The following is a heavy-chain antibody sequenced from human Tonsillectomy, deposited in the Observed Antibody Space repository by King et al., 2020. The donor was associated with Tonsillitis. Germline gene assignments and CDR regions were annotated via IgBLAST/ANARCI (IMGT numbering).Heavy chain of an antibody. Sequence: VQLQESGPGLVKPSQTLSLTCTVSGGYISSGGYFWTWIRQPPGKGLEWIGYIYYSGSTYYNPSLKSRVTMSVGTSKNQFSLKLRAVTAADTAMYYCARDSPSAGPFDHWGQGTLVTVSS. D-gene: IGHD3-3*01. CDR2: IYYSGST. V-gene: IGHV4-31*03. CDR1: GGYISSGGYF. CDR3: ARDSPSAGPFDH. J-gene: IGHJ4*02.